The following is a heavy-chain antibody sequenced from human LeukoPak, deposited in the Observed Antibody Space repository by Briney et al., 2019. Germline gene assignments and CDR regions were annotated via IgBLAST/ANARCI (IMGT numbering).Heavy chain of an antibody. CDR3: ARQGSEIDY. CDR2: ISSSGDTI. V-gene: IGHV3-11*01. CDR1: GFTLSHYY. Sequence: SGGSLRLSCAASGFTLSHYYMTWIRQAPGKGLEWLSCISSSGDTIYHADSVKGRFTVSRDNAENSLYLQMNSLRAEDTAMYYCARQGSEIDYWGQGTLVTVSS. J-gene: IGHJ4*02.